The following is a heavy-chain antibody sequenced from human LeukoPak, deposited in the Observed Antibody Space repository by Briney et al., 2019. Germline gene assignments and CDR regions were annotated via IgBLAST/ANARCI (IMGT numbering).Heavy chain of an antibody. CDR1: GYTFTSYG. CDR2: IDPNGGST. Sequence: ASVEVSCKASGYTFTSYGISWVRQAPGQGLEWMGRIDPNGGSTGYAQQFQGRLTMTRDTSTSTVYMELSSLRSDDTAIYYCARGFSYACDYWGQGTLVTVSS. J-gene: IGHJ4*02. D-gene: IGHD5-18*01. CDR3: ARGFSYACDY. V-gene: IGHV1-46*01.